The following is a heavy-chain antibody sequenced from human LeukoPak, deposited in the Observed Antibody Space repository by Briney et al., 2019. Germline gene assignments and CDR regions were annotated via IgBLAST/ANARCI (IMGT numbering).Heavy chain of an antibody. CDR2: ISYDGSNK. CDR1: GFTFSSYA. J-gene: IGHJ6*02. D-gene: IGHD5-12*01. CDR3: ARVLFSGYGGPYYYGMDV. V-gene: IGHV3-30-3*01. Sequence: GRSLRLSCAASGFTFSSYAMHWVRQAPGKGLEWVAVISYDGSNKYYADSVKGRFTISRDNSKNTLCLQMNSLRAEDTAVYYCARVLFSGYGGPYYYGMDVWGQGTTVTVSS.